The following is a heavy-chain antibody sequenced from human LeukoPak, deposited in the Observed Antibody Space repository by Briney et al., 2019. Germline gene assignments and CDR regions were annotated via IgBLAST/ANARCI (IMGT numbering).Heavy chain of an antibody. CDR1: GYTFTRYG. V-gene: IGHV1-2*02. CDR2: IDAKSGGT. CDR3: ARWRGYSSGWSGPFDD. J-gene: IGHJ4*02. Sequence: ASVKVSCKASGYTFTRYGIIWVRQAPGQGLEWMGWIDAKSGGTKYAQRFQGRVTMTRDTSINTGYMELSSLTSDDTAVYYCARWRGYSSGWSGPFDDWGQGTLVTVSS. D-gene: IGHD6-13*01.